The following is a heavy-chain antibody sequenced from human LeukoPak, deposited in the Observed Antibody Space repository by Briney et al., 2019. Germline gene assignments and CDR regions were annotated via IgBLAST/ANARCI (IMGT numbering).Heavy chain of an antibody. V-gene: IGHV1-8*03. Sequence: ASVKVSCKASGYTFTSYDINWVRQATGQGLEWMGWMNPNSGNTGYAQEFQGRVTITRDTSASTAYMELSSLRSEDTAVCYCARGSYCSGGSCYLNWFDPWGQGTLVTVSS. J-gene: IGHJ5*02. CDR2: MNPNSGNT. CDR3: ARGSYCSGGSCYLNWFDP. D-gene: IGHD2-15*01. CDR1: GYTFTSYD.